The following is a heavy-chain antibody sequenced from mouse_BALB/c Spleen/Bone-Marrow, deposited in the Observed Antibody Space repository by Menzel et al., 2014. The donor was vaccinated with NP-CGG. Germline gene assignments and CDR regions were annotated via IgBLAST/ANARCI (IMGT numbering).Heavy chain of an antibody. CDR3: VSHGSWFAY. J-gene: IGHJ3*01. V-gene: IGHV10-1*02. CDR1: GFTFNTYA. CDR2: IRSKSNNYAT. Sequence: DVKLQESGGGLVQPKGSLKLSCAASGFTFNTYAMNWVRQAPRKGLEWVARIRSKSNNYATYYADSVKDRFTISRDDSQSMLYLQMNNLKTEDTAMYYCVSHGSWFAYWGQGTLVTVSA.